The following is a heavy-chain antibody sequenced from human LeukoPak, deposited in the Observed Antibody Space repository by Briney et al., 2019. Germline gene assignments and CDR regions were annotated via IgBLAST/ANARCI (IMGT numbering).Heavy chain of an antibody. D-gene: IGHD6-19*01. V-gene: IGHV3-30*18. Sequence: PGGSLRLSCAAPGFTVSSNSMTWVRQAPGKGLEWVAVISYDGSNKYYADSVKGRFTISRDNSKNTLYLQMNSLRAEDTAVYYCAKDITPWYSSGWYSAFDIWGQGTMVTVSS. CDR1: GFTVSSNS. CDR2: ISYDGSNK. J-gene: IGHJ3*02. CDR3: AKDITPWYSSGWYSAFDI.